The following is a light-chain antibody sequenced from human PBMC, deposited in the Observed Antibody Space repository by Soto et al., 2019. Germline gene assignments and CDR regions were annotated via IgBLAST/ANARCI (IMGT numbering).Light chain of an antibody. J-gene: IGKJ2*01. CDR3: QQYYSTPHT. CDR1: QSVSSN. Sequence: EIVMTQSPATLSVSPGERATLSCRASQSVSSNLAWYQQKPGLPPKLVTYWASTRESGIPDRFSGSGSGTDFTLTITNLQAEDVAVYYCQQYYSTPHTFGQGTKLEIK. V-gene: IGKV3-15*01. CDR2: WAS.